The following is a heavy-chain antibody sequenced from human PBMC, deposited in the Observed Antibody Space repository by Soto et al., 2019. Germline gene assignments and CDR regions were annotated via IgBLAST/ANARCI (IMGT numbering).Heavy chain of an antibody. V-gene: IGHV4-31*03. D-gene: IGHD1-1*01. CDR3: ARATGTLRSRNCDY. Sequence: TLSLTCSVSGGSISTVCHDWTWIRQPPGKGLEWIGSIYHTGSTYYSKSLSSRLTMSVDTSKIQFSLRLSDVTAADTAVYYCARATGTLRSRNCDYWGQGSLVTVSS. J-gene: IGHJ4*02. CDR2: IYHTGST. CDR1: GGSISTVCHD.